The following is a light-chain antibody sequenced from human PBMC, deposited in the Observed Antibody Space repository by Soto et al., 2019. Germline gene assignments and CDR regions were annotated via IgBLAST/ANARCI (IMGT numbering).Light chain of an antibody. V-gene: IGLV2-14*01. J-gene: IGLJ1*01. CDR1: NSDVGGYDD. Sequence: ALTHPDSRGRTRGQSITISCTRTNSDVGGYDDVSWYQLRPGKVPNVIVFEVSHRLSGVAYCFSGSKSGNTVPLTISGLQADDEVEYFCSLYLVRTAYLFGTGTKVTGL. CDR3: SLYLVRTAYL. CDR2: EVS.